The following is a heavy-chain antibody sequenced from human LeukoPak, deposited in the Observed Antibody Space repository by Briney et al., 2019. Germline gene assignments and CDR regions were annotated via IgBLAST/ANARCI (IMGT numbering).Heavy chain of an antibody. V-gene: IGHV3-48*01. CDR3: ARDDLGTSYFYYGMDV. J-gene: IGHJ6*02. CDR1: GFTFSSYS. D-gene: IGHD3/OR15-3a*01. Sequence: GGSLRLSCAASGFTFSSYSMNWVRQAPGKGLEWVSYISSSGSTIYYAESVKGRFTISRDNAKNSLYLQMNSLRAEDTAIYYCARDDLGTSYFYYGMDVWGQGTTVTVSS. CDR2: ISSSGSTI.